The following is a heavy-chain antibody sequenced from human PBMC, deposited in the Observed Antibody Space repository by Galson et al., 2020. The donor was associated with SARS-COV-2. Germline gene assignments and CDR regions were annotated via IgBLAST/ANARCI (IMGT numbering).Heavy chain of an antibody. V-gene: IGHV1-69*13. CDR3: ARGGWGIAAAGTSNYYYYRDV. D-gene: IGHD6-13*01. J-gene: IGHJ6*03. CDR2: IIPIFGTA. CDR1: GGTFSSYA. Sequence: SVKVSCKASGGTFSSYAISWVRQAPGQGLEWMGGIIPIFGTANYAQKFQGRVTITADESTSTAYMELSSLRSEDTAVYYCARGGWGIAAAGTSNYYYYRDVWGKGTTVTVSS.